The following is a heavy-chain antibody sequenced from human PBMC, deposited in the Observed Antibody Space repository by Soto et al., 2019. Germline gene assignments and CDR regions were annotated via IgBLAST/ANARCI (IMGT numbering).Heavy chain of an antibody. D-gene: IGHD3-9*01. J-gene: IGHJ4*02. CDR3: ARAPIGPYDILTGPSDY. CDR2: IIPIFGTA. Sequence: SVKVSCKASGGTFSSYAISWVRQAPGQGLEWMGGIIPIFGTANYAQKFQGRVTITADESTSTAYMELSSLRSEDTAVYYCARAPIGPYDILTGPSDYWGQGTLVTVSS. V-gene: IGHV1-69*13. CDR1: GGTFSSYA.